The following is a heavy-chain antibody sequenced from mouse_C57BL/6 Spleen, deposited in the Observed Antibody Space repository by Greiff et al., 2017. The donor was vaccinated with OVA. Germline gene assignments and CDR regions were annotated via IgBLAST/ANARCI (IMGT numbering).Heavy chain of an antibody. J-gene: IGHJ1*03. V-gene: IGHV1-81*01. CDR1: GYTFTSYG. CDR3: ARSDYGSSNWYFDV. D-gene: IGHD1-1*01. CDR2: IYPRSGNT. Sequence: VMLVESGAELARPGASVKLSCKASGYTFTSYGISWVKQRTGQGLEWIGEIYPRSGNTYYNEKFKGKATLTADKSSSTAYMELRSLTSEDSAVYFCARSDYGSSNWYFDVWGTGTTVTVSS.